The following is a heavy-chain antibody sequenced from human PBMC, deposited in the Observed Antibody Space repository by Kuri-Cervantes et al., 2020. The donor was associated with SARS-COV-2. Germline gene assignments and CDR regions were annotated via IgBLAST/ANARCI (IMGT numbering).Heavy chain of an antibody. J-gene: IGHJ6*03. D-gene: IGHD1-1*01. V-gene: IGHV1-2*02. CDR2: INPNSGGT. CDR3: ASGGQLPYYYYYYYMDV. CDR1: GYTFTGYY. Sequence: ASVKVSCKASGYTFTGYYMHWVRQAPGQGLEWMGWINPNSGGTNYAQKFQGRVTMTRDTSISTAYMELSSLRSEDTAVYYCASGGQLPYYYYYYYMDVWGKGTTVTVSS.